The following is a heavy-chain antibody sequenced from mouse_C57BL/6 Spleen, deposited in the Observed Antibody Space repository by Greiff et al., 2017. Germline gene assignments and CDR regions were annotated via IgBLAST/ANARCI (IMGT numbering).Heavy chain of an antibody. V-gene: IGHV1-22*01. D-gene: IGHD2-5*01. CDR1: GYTFTDYN. CDR3: APLYYSNPAWFAD. J-gene: IGHJ3*01. CDR2: INPNNGGT. Sequence: EVQLQQSGPELVKPGASVKMSCKASGYTFTDYNMHWVKQSHGKSLEWIGYINPNNGGTSYNQKFKGKATLTVNKSSSTAYMELRSLTSEDSAVYYCAPLYYSNPAWFADWGQGTLVTVSA.